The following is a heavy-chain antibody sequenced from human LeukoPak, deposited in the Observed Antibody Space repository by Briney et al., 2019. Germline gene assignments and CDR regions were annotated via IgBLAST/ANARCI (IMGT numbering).Heavy chain of an antibody. CDR3: ARDPLYGSGSYYKGIFDY. CDR1: GFTFSSYA. D-gene: IGHD3-10*01. Sequence: GGSLRLSCAASGFTFSSYAMHWVRQAPGKGLEWVAVISYDGSNKYYADSVKGRFTISRDNSKNTLYLQMNSLRAEDTAVYYCARDPLYGSGSYYKGIFDYWGQGTLVTVSS. CDR2: ISYDGSNK. V-gene: IGHV3-30*04. J-gene: IGHJ4*02.